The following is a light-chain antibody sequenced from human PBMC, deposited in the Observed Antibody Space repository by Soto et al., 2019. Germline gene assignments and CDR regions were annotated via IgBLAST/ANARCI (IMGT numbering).Light chain of an antibody. Sequence: QSALTQPASVSGSPGQSITISCTGTSSDVGGYNYVSWYQQHPGKAPKLTIYDVSNPPSGVSNRFSGSKSGNTASLTISGLQAEDEADYYCSSYTSSSTLDVVFGGGTKLTVL. J-gene: IGLJ2*01. CDR2: DVS. CDR3: SSYTSSSTLDVV. V-gene: IGLV2-14*01. CDR1: SSDVGGYNY.